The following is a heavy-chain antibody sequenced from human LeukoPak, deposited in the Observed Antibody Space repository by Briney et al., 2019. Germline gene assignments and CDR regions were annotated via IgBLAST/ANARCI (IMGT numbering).Heavy chain of an antibody. CDR2: IYYSGST. J-gene: IGHJ2*01. V-gene: IGHV4-59*01. CDR3: ARGWGVVTAGGYFDL. Sequence: PSETLSLTCTVSGGSISSYYWSWIWQPPGKGLEWIGYIYYSGSTNYNPSLKSRVTISVDTSKNQFSLKLSSVTAADTAVYYCARGWGVVTAGGYFDLWGRGTLVTVSS. CDR1: GGSISSYY. D-gene: IGHD2-21*02.